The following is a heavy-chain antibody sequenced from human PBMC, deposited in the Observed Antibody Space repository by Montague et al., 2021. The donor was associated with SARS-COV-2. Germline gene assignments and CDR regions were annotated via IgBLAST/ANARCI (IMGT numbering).Heavy chain of an antibody. CDR2: IYYRGAS. CDR3: ARSWGQWLLWGYYFDY. V-gene: IGHV4-39*01. J-gene: IGHJ4*02. Sequence: SETLSLTCIVSGGSINSSTYYWAWIRQPPGKGLEWIATIYYRGASWSDPSLKSRVTISVDTSKNQFSLKLSSVTAADTAVYYYARSWGQWLLWGYYFDYWGQGTLVTVSS. D-gene: IGHD6-19*01. CDR1: GGSINSSTYY.